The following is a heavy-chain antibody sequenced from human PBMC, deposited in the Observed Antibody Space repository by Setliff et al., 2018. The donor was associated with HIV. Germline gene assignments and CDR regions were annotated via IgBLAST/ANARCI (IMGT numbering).Heavy chain of an antibody. CDR3: ARVFQSYFFDF. V-gene: IGHV3-9*01. CDR2: VSWSNSDF. Sequence: QAGGSLRLSCAASGFTFEEYAMHWVRLTPGKGLEWVSGVSWSNSDFYYADSVRGRFTISRDKSKNTLYLQMNSLRTEDTAVYYCARVFQSYFFDFWGQGTLVTVSS. CDR1: GFTFEEYA. D-gene: IGHD3-3*01. J-gene: IGHJ4*02.